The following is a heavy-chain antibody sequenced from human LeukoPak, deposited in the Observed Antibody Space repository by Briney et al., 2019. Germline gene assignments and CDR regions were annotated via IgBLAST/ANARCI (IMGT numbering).Heavy chain of an antibody. CDR3: ARLKGSGWYGGYYFDY. J-gene: IGHJ4*02. Sequence: PSETLPLTCTVSGGSISSYYWSWIRQPPGKGLEWIGYIYYSGSTNYNPSLKSRVTISVDTSKNQFSLKLSSVTAADTAVYYCARLKGSGWYGGYYFDYWGQGTLVTVSS. V-gene: IGHV4-59*08. D-gene: IGHD6-19*01. CDR2: IYYSGST. CDR1: GGSISSYY.